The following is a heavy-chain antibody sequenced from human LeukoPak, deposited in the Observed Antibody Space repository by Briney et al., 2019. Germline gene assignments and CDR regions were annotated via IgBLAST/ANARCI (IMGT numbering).Heavy chain of an antibody. CDR3: ARAAGEMATIRY. CDR2: ISSSSSYI. CDR1: GFTFSSYG. V-gene: IGHV3-21*01. Sequence: GGTLRLSCTASGFTFSSYGMSWVRQAPGKGLEWASSISSSSSYIYYADSVKGRFTISRDNAKNSLYLQMNSLRAEDTAVYYCARAAGEMATIRYWGQGTLVTVSS. J-gene: IGHJ4*02. D-gene: IGHD5-24*01.